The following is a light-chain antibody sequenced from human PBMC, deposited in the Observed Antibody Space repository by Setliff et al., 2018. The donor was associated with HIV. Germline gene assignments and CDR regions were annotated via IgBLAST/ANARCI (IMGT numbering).Light chain of an antibody. CDR3: FLSYSAARRV. CDR1: TGAVTGGHY. CDR2: DTN. V-gene: IGLV7-46*01. Sequence: QAVVTQEPSLTVSPGGTVTLTCGSSTGAVTGGHYPYWFQQKPGQAPRTLIYDTNNKHSWTPARFSGSLLGGKAALTLSGAQPEDEAAYYCFLSYSAARRVFGGGTKVTVL. J-gene: IGLJ3*02.